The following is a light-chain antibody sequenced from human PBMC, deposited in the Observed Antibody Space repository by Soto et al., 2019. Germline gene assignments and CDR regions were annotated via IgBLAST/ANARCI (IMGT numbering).Light chain of an antibody. Sequence: EIVLTQSPATLSLSPGERATLSCRASQSVSSYLAWYQQKPGQAPRLLIYDASNRATGIPARFSGSVSGTDFTLTISSLEPEDFAVYYCQQRSNWPLTSGGGTKVEIK. J-gene: IGKJ4*01. V-gene: IGKV3-11*01. CDR2: DAS. CDR1: QSVSSY. CDR3: QQRSNWPLT.